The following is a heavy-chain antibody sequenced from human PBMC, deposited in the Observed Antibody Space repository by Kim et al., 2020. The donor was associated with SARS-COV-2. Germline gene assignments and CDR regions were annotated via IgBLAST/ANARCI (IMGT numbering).Heavy chain of an antibody. CDR2: INHSGGT. V-gene: IGHV4-34*01. J-gene: IGHJ6*03. Sequence: SETLSLTCAVYGGSLSGYSLNWIRQPPGKGLEWIGEINHSGGTNHSPSLMSRVTLSIDTSKSQFPLRLSSVTAADTAVYYCSRRHIGVVPSPILGLGIIYYSYSMDLWGEGNTVPVSS. CDR3: SRRHIGVVPSPILGLGIIYYSYSMDL. D-gene: IGHD2-2*01. CDR1: GGSLSGYS.